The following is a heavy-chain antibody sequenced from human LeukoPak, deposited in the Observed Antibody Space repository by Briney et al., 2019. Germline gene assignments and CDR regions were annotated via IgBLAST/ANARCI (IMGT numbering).Heavy chain of an antibody. CDR3: AKGPLPRIDY. CDR2: IRSSGDST. Sequence: GGSLRLSCAASGFTFSSYGMSWVRQAPGKGLEWVSGIRSSGDSTYYADSVKGRFTISRDNSKNTLYLQMNSLRAEDTAVYYCAKGPLPRIDYWGQGTLVTVSS. CDR1: GFTFSSYG. J-gene: IGHJ4*02. V-gene: IGHV3-23*01.